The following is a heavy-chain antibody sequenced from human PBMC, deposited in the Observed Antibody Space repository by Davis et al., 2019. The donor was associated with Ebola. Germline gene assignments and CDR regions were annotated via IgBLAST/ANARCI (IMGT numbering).Heavy chain of an antibody. V-gene: IGHV4-39*01. J-gene: IGHJ3*02. Sequence: GSLTLSCTVSGGSFSSSTYYWGWIRQPPGRGLEWIGSISYSGSTHYNPSLKSRVTMSVGTSKNQFSLKLSSVTAADTAVYYCARRTIFSTFDIWGQGTMVTVSS. D-gene: IGHD3-3*01. CDR2: ISYSGST. CDR3: ARRTIFSTFDI. CDR1: GGSFSSSTYY.